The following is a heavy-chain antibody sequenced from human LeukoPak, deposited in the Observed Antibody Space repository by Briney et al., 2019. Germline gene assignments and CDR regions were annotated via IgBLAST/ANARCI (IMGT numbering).Heavy chain of an antibody. CDR1: SGSISSSSYY. CDR2: IYYSGST. J-gene: IGHJ4*02. Sequence: SETLSLTCSVSSGSISSSSYYWAWIRQPPGKGLECIGSIYYSGSTYYNPSLKNRVTISVDTPKNQFSLKLSSVTAADTAVYYCARPTSKLGSFDYWGQGTLVTVSS. D-gene: IGHD2/OR15-2a*01. CDR3: ARPTSKLGSFDY. V-gene: IGHV4-39*01.